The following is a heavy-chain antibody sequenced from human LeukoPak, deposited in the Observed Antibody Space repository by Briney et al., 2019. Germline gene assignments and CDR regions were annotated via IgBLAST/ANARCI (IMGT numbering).Heavy chain of an antibody. CDR1: GGSFSGYY. D-gene: IGHD5-18*01. CDR2: INHSGST. V-gene: IGHV4-34*01. CDR3: ARSPIGDTAMVTGGRRFDY. Sequence: SETLSLTCAVYGGSFSGYYWSWIRQPPGKGLEWIGEINHSGSTNYNPSLKSRVTISVDTSKNQFSLKLSSVTAADTAVYYCARSPIGDTAMVTGGRRFDYWGQGTLVTVSS. J-gene: IGHJ4*02.